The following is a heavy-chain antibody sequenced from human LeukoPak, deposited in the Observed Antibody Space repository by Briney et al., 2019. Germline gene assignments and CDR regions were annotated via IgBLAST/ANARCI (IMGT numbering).Heavy chain of an antibody. D-gene: IGHD1-26*01. J-gene: IGHJ4*02. Sequence: PGGSLRLSCAASEFTFSSYGMHWVRQAPGKGLEWVAVISYDGSNKYSEDSVKGRFTISRDNSKNTLYLQMNSLRTEDTAVYYCAKDPQVGATRGYYFDYWGQGTLVTVSS. V-gene: IGHV3-30*18. CDR1: EFTFSSYG. CDR2: ISYDGSNK. CDR3: AKDPQVGATRGYYFDY.